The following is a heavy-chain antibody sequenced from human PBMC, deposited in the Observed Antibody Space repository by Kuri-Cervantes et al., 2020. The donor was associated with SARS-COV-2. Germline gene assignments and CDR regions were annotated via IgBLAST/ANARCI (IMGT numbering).Heavy chain of an antibody. V-gene: IGHV3-74*01. CDR1: GFTFSSYW. Sequence: LKISCAASGFTFSSYWMHWVRQAPGKGLVWVSRINSDGSSTSYADSVKGRFTISRDNAKNTLYLQMNSLRAEDTAVYYCARGARDIVVVPAAKDWFDPWGQGTLVTVSS. J-gene: IGHJ5*02. D-gene: IGHD2-2*01. CDR3: ARGARDIVVVPAAKDWFDP. CDR2: INSDGSST.